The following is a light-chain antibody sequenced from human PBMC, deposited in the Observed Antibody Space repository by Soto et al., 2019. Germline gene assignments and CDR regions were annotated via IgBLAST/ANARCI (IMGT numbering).Light chain of an antibody. V-gene: IGLV2-11*01. CDR3: CSYTDIALDVV. CDR1: SSDVGGYNY. Sequence: QSALTQPRSVSGSPGQSVTISCTGTSSDVGGYNYVSWYQQHPGKAPKLMIYDVSKRPSGVPDRFSGSKSGNTASLTISGLRPEDEADYYCCSYTDIALDVVFGGGTKLTVL. J-gene: IGLJ2*01. CDR2: DVS.